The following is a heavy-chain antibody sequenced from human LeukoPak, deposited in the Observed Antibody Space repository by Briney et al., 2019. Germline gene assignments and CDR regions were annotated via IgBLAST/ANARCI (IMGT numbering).Heavy chain of an antibody. J-gene: IGHJ4*02. D-gene: IGHD2-2*01. CDR1: GFTFSSYA. CDR2: ISGSGGST. Sequence: AGGSLRLSCAASGFTFSSYAMSWVRQAPGKGLEWVSAISGSGGSTYYADSVKGRFTISRDNSKNTLYLQMNSLRAEDTAVYYCAKVISRYCSSTSCYGGVDHWGQGTLVTVSS. CDR3: AKVISRYCSSTSCYGGVDH. V-gene: IGHV3-23*01.